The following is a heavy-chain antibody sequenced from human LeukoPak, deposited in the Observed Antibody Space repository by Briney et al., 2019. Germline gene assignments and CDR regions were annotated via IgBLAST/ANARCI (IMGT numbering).Heavy chain of an antibody. J-gene: IGHJ3*02. Sequence: PSETLSLTCAVYGGSFSGYYWSWIRQPPGKGLEWIGEINHSGSTNYNPSLKSRVTISVDTSKNQFSLKLSSVTAADTAVYYCARERSEWEPLGAFDIWGQGTMVTVSS. CDR3: ARERSEWEPLGAFDI. V-gene: IGHV4-34*01. CDR1: GGSFSGYY. CDR2: INHSGST. D-gene: IGHD1-26*01.